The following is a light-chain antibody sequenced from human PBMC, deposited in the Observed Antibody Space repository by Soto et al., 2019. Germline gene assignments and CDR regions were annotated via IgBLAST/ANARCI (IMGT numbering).Light chain of an antibody. CDR1: QGIRNF. Sequence: DIQMTQSPTSLSASVGDRVTITCRASQGIRNFVAWYQQKPGKPPMLLIYAASTLQSGVPSRFSGSGSGTDFTLTINSLQPEDVATYSCQKYSSVPVFGPGTKVEI. CDR3: QKYSSVPV. V-gene: IGKV1-27*01. J-gene: IGKJ3*01. CDR2: AAS.